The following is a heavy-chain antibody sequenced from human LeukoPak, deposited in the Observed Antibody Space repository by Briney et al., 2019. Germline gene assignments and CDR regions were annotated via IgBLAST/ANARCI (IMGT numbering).Heavy chain of an antibody. J-gene: IGHJ4*02. D-gene: IGHD6-13*01. CDR2: IYHSGST. V-gene: IGHV4-38-2*02. Sequence: SETLSLTCTVSGYSISSGYYWGWIRQPPGKGLEWIGSIYHSGSTYYNPSLKSRVTISVDTSKNQFSLKLSSVTAADTAVYYCARDGSSIAAAGTWDYWGRGTLVTVSS. CDR1: GYSISSGYY. CDR3: ARDGSSIAAAGTWDY.